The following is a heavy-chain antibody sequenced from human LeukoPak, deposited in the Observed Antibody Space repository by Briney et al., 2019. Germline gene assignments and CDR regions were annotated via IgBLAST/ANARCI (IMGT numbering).Heavy chain of an antibody. D-gene: IGHD3-10*01. V-gene: IGHV4-34*01. J-gene: IGHJ1*01. CDR3: ASPNYYGSGSYYRYFQH. Sequence: SEALSLTCAVYGGSFSGYYWSWIRQPPGKGLEWIGEINHSGSTNYNPSLKSRVTISVDTSKNQFSLKLSSVTAADTAVYYCASPNYYGSGSYYRYFQHWGQGTLVTVSS. CDR1: GGSFSGYY. CDR2: INHSGST.